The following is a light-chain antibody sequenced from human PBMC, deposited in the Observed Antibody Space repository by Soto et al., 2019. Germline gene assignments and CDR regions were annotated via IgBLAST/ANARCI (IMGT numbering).Light chain of an antibody. CDR1: SSNSGGNS. J-gene: IGLJ1*01. Sequence: QAVRTQPPSASGTPGQRVTISWSGSSSNSGGNSVSWYQQLPGTARKLRIYDDNKRPSGIADRFSGSKSGTSATLGITGFHTGDDADYYCGSWDSSMSAYVSGTGTKGTVL. CDR3: GSWDSSMSAYV. CDR2: DDN. V-gene: IGLV1-51*01.